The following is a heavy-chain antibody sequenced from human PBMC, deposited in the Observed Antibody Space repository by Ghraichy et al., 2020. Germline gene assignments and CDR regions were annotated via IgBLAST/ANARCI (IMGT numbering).Heavy chain of an antibody. Sequence: GGSLRLSCAASGFTFSDYPMTWVRQAPGKGLEWVSSISGSGGSTAYTDSVKGRFTISRDNSKNTLYLQLNSLRAEDTAVYYCALYTVNFDFWGQGTLVTVSS. D-gene: IGHD2-2*02. J-gene: IGHJ4*02. CDR1: GFTFSDYP. CDR2: ISGSGGST. V-gene: IGHV3-23*01. CDR3: ALYTVNFDF.